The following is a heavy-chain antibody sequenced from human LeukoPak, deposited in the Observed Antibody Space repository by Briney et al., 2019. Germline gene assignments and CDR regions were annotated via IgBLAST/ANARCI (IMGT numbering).Heavy chain of an antibody. J-gene: IGHJ4*02. CDR3: TTVDGYCSSPSCGTRPNTEKFDY. CDR2: IQSKTDGGTT. V-gene: IGHV3-15*07. CDR1: HFPIRNAR. D-gene: IGHD2-2*03. Sequence: PSRTLSLSYTPSHFPIRNARMNLLRQPPPHAPEPARRIQSKTDGGTTDYAAPVKGRFTISRDDSKNTLYLQMNSLKTEDTAVYYCTTVDGYCSSPSCGTRPNTEKFDYWGQGTLVTASP.